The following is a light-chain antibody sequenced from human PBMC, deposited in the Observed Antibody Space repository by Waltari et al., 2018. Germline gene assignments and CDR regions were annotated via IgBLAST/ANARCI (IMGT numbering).Light chain of an antibody. Sequence: EIVLTQSPGTLSLSPGERVTLSCKASQSVSSSYLAWFQQNPGQTPRLLIYGASTRATGIPDRFSGSGSGTDFTLTINRLQPEDFAVYSCHQYGDSPFTFGQGTRLEIK. V-gene: IGKV3-20*01. CDR1: QSVSSSY. CDR2: GAS. J-gene: IGKJ5*01. CDR3: HQYGDSPFT.